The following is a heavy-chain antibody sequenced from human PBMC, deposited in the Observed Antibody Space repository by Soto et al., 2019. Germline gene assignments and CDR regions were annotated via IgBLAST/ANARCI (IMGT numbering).Heavy chain of an antibody. CDR2: ISYDGTNK. V-gene: IGHV3-30*03. J-gene: IGHJ5*02. CDR3: ARDGRIAATKGALYNWFDP. CDR1: GFTFSSYG. Sequence: QVQLVESGGGVVQPGRSLRLSCAASGFTFSSYGMHWVRQAPGKGLEWVAVISYDGTNKYYVDSVEGRFTISRDNSKNTLYLQINSLRAEDTAVYYCARDGRIAATKGALYNWFDPWGQGTLVTVSP. D-gene: IGHD6-13*01.